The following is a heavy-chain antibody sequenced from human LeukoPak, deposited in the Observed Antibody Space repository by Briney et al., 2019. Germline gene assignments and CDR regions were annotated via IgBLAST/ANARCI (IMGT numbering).Heavy chain of an antibody. CDR1: GGSISSGSYY. J-gene: IGHJ4*02. CDR3: ARAEFAGWLSIYFDY. D-gene: IGHD3-16*01. V-gene: IGHV4-61*02. Sequence: SETLSLTCTVSGGSISSGSYYWSWIRQPAGKGLEWIGRIYTSGSTNYNPSLKSRVTISVDTSKNQFSLKLSSVTAADTAVYYCARAEFAGWLSIYFDYWGQGTLVTVSS. CDR2: IYTSGST.